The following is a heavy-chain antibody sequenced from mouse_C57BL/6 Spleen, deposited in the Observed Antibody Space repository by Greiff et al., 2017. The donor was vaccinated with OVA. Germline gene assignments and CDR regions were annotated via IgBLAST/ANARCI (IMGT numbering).Heavy chain of an antibody. CDR3: TRWGDYGSSYDYAMDY. Sequence: VQLQQSGPVLARPGASVKISCKTSGYPFTSYWMHWVKQRLGQGLEWIGAIYPGNSDTSYNQKFKGKAKLTAVTSASTAYMELSSLTNEDSAVYYCTRWGDYGSSYDYAMDYWGQGTSVTVSS. V-gene: IGHV1-5*01. CDR1: GYPFTSYW. D-gene: IGHD1-1*01. CDR2: IYPGNSDT. J-gene: IGHJ4*01.